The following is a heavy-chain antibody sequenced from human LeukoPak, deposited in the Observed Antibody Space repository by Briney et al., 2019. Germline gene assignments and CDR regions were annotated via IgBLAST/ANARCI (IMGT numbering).Heavy chain of an antibody. D-gene: IGHD3-10*01. Sequence: GGSLRLSCAASGFTFSNYDMNWVRQAPGKGLEWVSYIRSSSSTISYADSVKGRFTISRDNAKNSLFLQMNSLRAEDTAVYYCASGSWNYWGQGTLVTVSS. J-gene: IGHJ4*02. CDR2: IRSSSSTI. CDR1: GFTFSNYD. V-gene: IGHV3-48*01. CDR3: ASGSWNY.